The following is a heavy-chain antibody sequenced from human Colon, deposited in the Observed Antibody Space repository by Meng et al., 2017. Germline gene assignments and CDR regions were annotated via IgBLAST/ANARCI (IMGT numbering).Heavy chain of an antibody. CDR1: GGSISSGDYY. Sequence: RLQGSGPGLVQPSQTLSLTCTVSGGSISSGDYYWSWIRQPPGKGLEWIGYIYYSGSTYSNASLKSRVTISIDRSKNQFSLKLSSVTAADTAVYYCARDRKHYGERGWFDPWGQGTLVTVSS. CDR3: ARDRKHYGERGWFDP. CDR2: IYYSGST. V-gene: IGHV4-30-4*01. J-gene: IGHJ5*02. D-gene: IGHD4-17*01.